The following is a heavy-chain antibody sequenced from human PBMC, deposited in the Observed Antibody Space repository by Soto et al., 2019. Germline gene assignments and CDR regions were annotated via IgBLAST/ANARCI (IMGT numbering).Heavy chain of an antibody. CDR3: AKRGLSHNDY. V-gene: IGHV3-23*01. CDR1: GFTFSTYA. J-gene: IGHJ4*02. CDR2: IIGSGGST. Sequence: GSLRLSCAASGFTFSTYAMSWVRQAPGKGLEWVSSIIGSGGSTYYADSVKGRFTISRDNSKNTLYLQMNSLRAEDTAVYYCAKRGLSHNDYWGQGTLVTVSS.